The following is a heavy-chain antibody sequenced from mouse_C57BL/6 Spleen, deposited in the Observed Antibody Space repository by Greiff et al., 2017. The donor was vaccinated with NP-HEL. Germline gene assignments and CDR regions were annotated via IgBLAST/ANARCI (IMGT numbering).Heavy chain of an antibody. V-gene: IGHV1-74*01. Sequence: QVQLQQSGAELVKPGASVKVSCKASGYTFTSYWMHWVKQRPGQGLEWIGRIDPSDSDTNYNQKFKGKATLTVDKASSTAYMQLSSLTSEDSAVYYCAIRSKDYGDYFDYWGQGTTLTVSS. CDR1: GYTFTSYW. D-gene: IGHD1-1*01. CDR2: IDPSDSDT. CDR3: AIRSKDYGDYFDY. J-gene: IGHJ2*01.